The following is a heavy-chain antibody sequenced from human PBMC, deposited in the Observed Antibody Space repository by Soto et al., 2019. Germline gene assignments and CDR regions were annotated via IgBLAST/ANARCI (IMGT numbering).Heavy chain of an antibody. J-gene: IGHJ4*02. CDR2: INPNSGGT. V-gene: IGHV1-2*02. D-gene: IGHD1-26*01. CDR1: GYTFTGYY. CDR3: ARDKSGSRAYYFDY. Sequence: ASVKVSCKASGYTFTGYYMHWVRQAPGQGLEWMGWINPNSGGTNYAQKFQGRVTMTRDTSISTAYMELSRLRSDDTAVYYCARDKSGSRAYYFDYWGQGTLVTVSS.